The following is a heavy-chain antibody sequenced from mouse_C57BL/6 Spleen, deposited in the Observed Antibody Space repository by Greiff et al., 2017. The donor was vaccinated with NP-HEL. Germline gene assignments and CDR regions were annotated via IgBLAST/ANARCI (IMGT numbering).Heavy chain of an antibody. CDR1: GYTFTDYE. D-gene: IGHD3-3*01. V-gene: IGHV1-15*01. CDR2: IDPETGGT. CDR3: TREGWGRETWFAY. Sequence: VQLQQSGAELVRPGASVTLSCKASGYTFTDYEMHWVKQTPVHGLEWIGAIDPETGGTAYNQKFKGKAILTADKSSSTAYMELRSLTSEDSAVYYCTREGWGRETWFAYWGQGTLVTVSA. J-gene: IGHJ3*01.